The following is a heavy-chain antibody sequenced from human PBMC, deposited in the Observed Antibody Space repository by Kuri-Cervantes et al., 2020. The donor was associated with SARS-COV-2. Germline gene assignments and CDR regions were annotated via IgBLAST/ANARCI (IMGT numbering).Heavy chain of an antibody. CDR1: GFTFSSYA. J-gene: IGHJ4*02. CDR3: ARQGGRAIYFDY. V-gene: IGHV3-64D*08. CDR2: ISSNGGST. Sequence: GESLKISCSASGFTFSSYAMHWVRQAPGKGLEYVSAISSNGGSTYYADSVKGRFTISRDNSKNTLYLQMSSLRAEDTAVYYCARQGGRAIYFDYWGQGTLVTVSS. D-gene: IGHD6-25*01.